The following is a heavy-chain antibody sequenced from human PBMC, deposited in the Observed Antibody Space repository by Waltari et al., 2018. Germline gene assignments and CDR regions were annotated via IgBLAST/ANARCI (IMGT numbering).Heavy chain of an antibody. D-gene: IGHD1-7*01. Sequence: EVQLVESGGAFVQPGGSLKLSCVASGFTFSGSAVHWVRQASGKGLGWVGRIRTKANSYATAYDESVKGRFNISRDDSKNTAYLQMNSLKTEDTAVYYCARRGLTGTTDVWGQGTTVTVSS. J-gene: IGHJ6*02. CDR1: GFTFSGSA. V-gene: IGHV3-73*01. CDR3: ARRGLTGTTDV. CDR2: IRTKANSYAT.